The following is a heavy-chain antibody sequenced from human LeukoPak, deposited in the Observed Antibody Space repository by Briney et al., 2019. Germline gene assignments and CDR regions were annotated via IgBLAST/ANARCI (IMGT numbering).Heavy chain of an antibody. V-gene: IGHV3-7*05. J-gene: IGHJ4*02. CDR2: IKQDGGEK. Sequence: GGSLRLSCVGSGFSISNHQMNWVRQAPGKGLEWVAKIKQDGGEKHYMDSVKGRFTISRDNAKNSLFLQMTSLRVEDTAVYYCARWHSGSGGWVLDYWGQGTLVTVSS. CDR1: GFSISNHQ. D-gene: IGHD3-10*01. CDR3: ARWHSGSGGWVLDY.